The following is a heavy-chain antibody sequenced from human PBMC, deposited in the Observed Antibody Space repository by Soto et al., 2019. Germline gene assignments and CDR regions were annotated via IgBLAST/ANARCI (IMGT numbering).Heavy chain of an antibody. CDR1: GDSVSSNSAA. Sequence: PSQTLSLTCAISGDSVSSNSAAWNWIRQSPSRGLEWLGRTYYRSTWYNDYAVSVKSRITINPDTSKNQFSLQLNSVTPEDTAVYYCARDSVPIVVVVAANGMDVWGQGTTVTVPS. CDR3: ARDSVPIVVVVAANGMDV. V-gene: IGHV6-1*01. CDR2: TYYRSTWYN. D-gene: IGHD2-15*01. J-gene: IGHJ6*02.